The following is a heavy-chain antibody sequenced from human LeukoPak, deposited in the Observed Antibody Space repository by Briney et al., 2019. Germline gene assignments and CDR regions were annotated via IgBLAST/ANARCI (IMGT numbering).Heavy chain of an antibody. CDR1: GGSFSGYY. CDR3: ARYSSSWYYFDY. CDR2: INHSGST. D-gene: IGHD6-13*01. J-gene: IGHJ4*02. Sequence: SETLSLTCAVYGGSFSGYYWSWIRQPPGKGLEWIGEINHSGSTNYNPSLKSRVTISVDTSKNQFSLKLSSVTAADTAVYYCARYSSSWYYFDYWGQGTLVTVSS. V-gene: IGHV4-34*01.